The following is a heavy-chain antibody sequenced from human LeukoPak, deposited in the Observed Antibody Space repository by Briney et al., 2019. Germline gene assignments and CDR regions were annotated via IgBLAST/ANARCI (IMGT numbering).Heavy chain of an antibody. J-gene: IGHJ5*02. CDR3: ARTFGSYYDFWSGRNWFDP. D-gene: IGHD3-3*01. Sequence: ASVMVSCKASGYTFTSYGISWVRQAPGQGLEWMGWISAYNGNTNYAQKLQGRVTMTTDTSTSTAYMELRSLRSDDTAVYYCARTFGSYYDFWSGRNWFDPWGQGTLVTVSS. V-gene: IGHV1-18*01. CDR2: ISAYNGNT. CDR1: GYTFTSYG.